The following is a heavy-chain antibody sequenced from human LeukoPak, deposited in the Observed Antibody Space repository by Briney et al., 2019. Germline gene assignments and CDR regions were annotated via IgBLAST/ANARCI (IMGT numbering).Heavy chain of an antibody. D-gene: IGHD3-10*01. V-gene: IGHV1-46*01. CDR3: ARGPRGTGELLPPFI. CDR2: INPSGGST. CDR1: GYTFTSYY. J-gene: IGHJ4*02. Sequence: ASVKVSCKASGYTFTSYYMHWVRQAPGQGLEWMGVINPSGGSTSYAQKFQGRVTMTRDTSTSTVYMELSSLRSEDTAVYYCARGPRGTGELLPPFIWGQGTLVTVSS.